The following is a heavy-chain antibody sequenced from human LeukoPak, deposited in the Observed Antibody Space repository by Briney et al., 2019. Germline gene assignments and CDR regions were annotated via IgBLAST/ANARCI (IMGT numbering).Heavy chain of an antibody. Sequence: SETLSLTCTVSGGSISSYYWSWIRQPAGKGLEWIGRIYTSGSTNYTPSLKSRVTMSVDTSKNQFSLKLSSVTAADTAVYYCARVPHYYGSGSYSYQDAFDIWGQGTMVTVSS. J-gene: IGHJ3*02. CDR3: ARVPHYYGSGSYSYQDAFDI. D-gene: IGHD3-10*01. CDR2: IYTSGST. V-gene: IGHV4-4*07. CDR1: GGSISSYY.